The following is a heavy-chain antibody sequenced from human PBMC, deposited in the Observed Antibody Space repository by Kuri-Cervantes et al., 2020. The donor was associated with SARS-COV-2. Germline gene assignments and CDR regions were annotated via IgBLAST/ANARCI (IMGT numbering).Heavy chain of an antibody. J-gene: IGHJ4*02. CDR2: ISYDGSNK. V-gene: IGHV3-30-3*01. Sequence: GESLKISCAASGFTFSSYAMHWVRQAPGKGLEWVAVISYDGSNKYYADSVKGRFTISRDNSKNTLYLQTNSLRAEDTAVYYCARVEVTILSADYWGQGTLVTVSS. CDR3: ARVEVTILSADY. D-gene: IGHD3-3*01. CDR1: GFTFSSYA.